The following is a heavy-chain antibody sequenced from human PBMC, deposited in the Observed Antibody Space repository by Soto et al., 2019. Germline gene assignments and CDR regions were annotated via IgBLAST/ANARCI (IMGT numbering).Heavy chain of an antibody. D-gene: IGHD6-6*01. CDR2: ISYDGSNK. J-gene: IGHJ6*03. CDR1: GFTFSSYG. Sequence: GGSLRLSCAASGFTFSSYGMHWVRQAPGKGLEWVAVISYDGSNKYYADSVKGRFTISRDNSKNTLYLQMNSLRAEDTAVYYCAKDHGSSWLLSYMDVWGKGTTVTVSS. V-gene: IGHV3-30*18. CDR3: AKDHGSSWLLSYMDV.